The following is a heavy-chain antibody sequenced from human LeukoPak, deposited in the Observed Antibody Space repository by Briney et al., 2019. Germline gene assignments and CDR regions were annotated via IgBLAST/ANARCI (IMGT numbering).Heavy chain of an antibody. CDR1: GFTFSSYW. CDR3: ARDPPSYRGDYYGSGSYLDY. V-gene: IGHV3-74*01. CDR2: INSDGSST. Sequence: GGSLRLSCAASGFTFSSYWMHWVRQAPGKGLVWVSRINSDGSSTSYADSVKGRFTISRDNAKNTLDLQMNSLGAEDTAVYYCARDPPSYRGDYYGSGSYLDYWGQGTLVTVSS. D-gene: IGHD3-10*01. J-gene: IGHJ4*02.